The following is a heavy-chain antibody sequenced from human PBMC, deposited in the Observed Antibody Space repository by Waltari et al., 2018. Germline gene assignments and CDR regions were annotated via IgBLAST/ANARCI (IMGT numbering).Heavy chain of an antibody. CDR3: ASFGGGRGVAADY. Sequence: EVQLVESGGGLVQPGGSLRLSCAASGFTFSSYSMNWVRQAPGKGLEWVSYISSSSTIYYADSVKGRFTISRDNAKNSLYLQMNSLRAEDTAVYYCASFGGGRGVAADYWGQGTLVTVSS. D-gene: IGHD2-15*01. J-gene: IGHJ4*02. CDR2: ISSSSTI. V-gene: IGHV3-48*04. CDR1: GFTFSSYS.